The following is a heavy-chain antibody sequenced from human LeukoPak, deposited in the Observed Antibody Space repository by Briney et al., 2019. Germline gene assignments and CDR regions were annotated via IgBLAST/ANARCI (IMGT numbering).Heavy chain of an antibody. D-gene: IGHD1-26*01. CDR3: ARDPEVGATIGDI. J-gene: IGHJ4*02. Sequence: ASVKVSCKASGYTFTGYYMHWVRQAPGQGLEWMGWINPNSGGTNYAQKFQGRVTMTRDTSISTAYVELSRLRSDDTAVYYCARDPEVGATIGDIWGQGTLVTVSS. V-gene: IGHV1-2*02. CDR2: INPNSGGT. CDR1: GYTFTGYY.